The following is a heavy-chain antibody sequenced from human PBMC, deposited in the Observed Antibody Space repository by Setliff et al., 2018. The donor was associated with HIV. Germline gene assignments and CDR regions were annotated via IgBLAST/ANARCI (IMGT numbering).Heavy chain of an antibody. CDR3: ARDRGTRYGSGKDFDS. CDR1: GGSISSSSYY. D-gene: IGHD3-10*01. Sequence: SETLSLTCTVSGGSISSSSYYWGWIRQPPGKGLEWIGSIYYSGITNYNPSLRSRVTLSVDTSKNHFSLKLNSVTAADTAVYYCARDRGTRYGSGKDFDSWGQGILVTVSS. J-gene: IGHJ4*02. CDR2: IYYSGIT. V-gene: IGHV4-39*07.